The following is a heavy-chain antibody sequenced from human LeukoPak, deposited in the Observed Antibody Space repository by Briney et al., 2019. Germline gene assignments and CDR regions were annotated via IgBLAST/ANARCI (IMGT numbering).Heavy chain of an antibody. J-gene: IGHJ4*02. Sequence: GGSLRHSREASGFTFGSNAMSWVRQVPGKGVEWVSYISGSGDTTHYADSVKGRFTISRYNSKNTLYLQMNNLRAEDTAVYYCARDRYTGVYGVFEYWGQGSLDTVSS. CDR3: ARDRYTGVYGVFEY. CDR1: GFTFGSNA. CDR2: ISGSGDTT. D-gene: IGHD1-26*01. V-gene: IGHV3-23*01.